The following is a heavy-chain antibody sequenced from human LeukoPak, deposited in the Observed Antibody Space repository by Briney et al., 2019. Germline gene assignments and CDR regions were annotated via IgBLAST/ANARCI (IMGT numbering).Heavy chain of an antibody. J-gene: IGHJ6*02. CDR3: AKDSGVYYYGMDV. CDR1: GFTFSVYG. Sequence: GGSLRLSCAASGFTFSVYGMHWVRQAPGKGLEWVAFIRYDGSNKYYADSVKGRFTISRDNSKNTLYLQMNSLRAEDTAVYYCAKDSGVYYYGMDVWGQGTTVTVSS. D-gene: IGHD3-10*01. CDR2: IRYDGSNK. V-gene: IGHV3-30*02.